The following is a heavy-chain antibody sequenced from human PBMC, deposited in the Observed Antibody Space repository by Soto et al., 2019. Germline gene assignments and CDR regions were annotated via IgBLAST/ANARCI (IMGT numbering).Heavy chain of an antibody. CDR2: IKSKTDGGTT. D-gene: IGHD3-10*01. V-gene: IGHV3-15*07. Sequence: EVQLVESGGGLVKPGGSLRLSCAASGFTFSNAWMNWVRQAPGKGLEWVGRIKSKTDGGTTDYAAPVKGRFTISRDDSKNTLYLQMNSLKTEDTAVYYCTTDLPYSNYYGSGSYYLDYWGQGTLVTVSS. CDR3: TTDLPYSNYYGSGSYYLDY. CDR1: GFTFSNAW. J-gene: IGHJ4*02.